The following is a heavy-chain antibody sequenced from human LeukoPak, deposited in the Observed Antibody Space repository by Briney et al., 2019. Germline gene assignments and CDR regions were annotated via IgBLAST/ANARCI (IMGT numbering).Heavy chain of an antibody. V-gene: IGHV3-23*01. D-gene: IGHD3-22*01. Sequence: PGGSLRLSCAASGFTFSGYAMSWVRQAPGKGLEWVSGISTSGGSTSYADSVKGRFTISRDNPGNTLYMQMNSLRDEDTAVYYCAIMHRYYDGSGYWVQWGQGTLVNVFS. CDR1: GFTFSGYA. CDR2: ISTSGGST. CDR3: AIMHRYYDGSGYWVQ. J-gene: IGHJ4*02.